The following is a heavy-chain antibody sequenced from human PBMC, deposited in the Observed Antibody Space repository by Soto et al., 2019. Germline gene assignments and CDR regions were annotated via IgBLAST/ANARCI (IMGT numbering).Heavy chain of an antibody. D-gene: IGHD4-17*01. CDR2: INPNSGGT. V-gene: IGHV1-2*04. CDR1: GSTITSSY. J-gene: IGHJ6*01. Sequence: APVKVACKVSGSTITSSYMHWVGHAPGQGLEWMGWINPNSGGTNYAQKFQGWVTMTRDTSISTAYMELSRLRSDDTAVYYRARLDSGDYGAAHDSLDV. CDR3: ARLDSGDYGAAHDSLDV.